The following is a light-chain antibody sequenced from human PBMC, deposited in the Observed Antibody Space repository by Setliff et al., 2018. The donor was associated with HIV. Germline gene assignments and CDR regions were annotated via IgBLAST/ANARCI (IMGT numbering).Light chain of an antibody. V-gene: IGLV2-23*01. CDR3: CAYAGDSISI. J-gene: IGLJ2*01. Sequence: QSALTQPASVSGSPGQSITISCTGTSSDVGSYSLVSWYQQYSGKAPQLMIFEDNKRPSGVSNRFSGSKSGNTASLTISGLQAEDEADYYCCAYAGDSISIFGGGTKVTVL. CDR1: SSDVGSYSL. CDR2: EDN.